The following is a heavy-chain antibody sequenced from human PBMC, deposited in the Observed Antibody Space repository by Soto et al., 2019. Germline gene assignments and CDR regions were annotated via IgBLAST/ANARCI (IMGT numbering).Heavy chain of an antibody. J-gene: IGHJ4*02. V-gene: IGHV3-21*06. CDR1: GFTFSDYN. CDR2: ISSSSGSYI. Sequence: EVQLVESGGGLVKPGGSLRLACAASGFTFSDYNMNWVRQAPGKGLEWVSSISSSSGSYIYYTDSVKGRFTISRDNAKNSVYLQMNSLRAEDTAVYYCARGIDYWGQGTLVTVSS. CDR3: ARGIDY.